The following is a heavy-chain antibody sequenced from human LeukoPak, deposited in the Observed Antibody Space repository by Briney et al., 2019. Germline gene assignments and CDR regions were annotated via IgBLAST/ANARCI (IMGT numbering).Heavy chain of an antibody. Sequence: PGGSLRLFCAASGFTFEDYGMHWVRQAPGKGLEWVSLITGSSVSTYYADSVKARFTTSRDNSKNSQYLQMNSLKTEDAALYYCAKCVYSNIYYWFDPWGQGTLVSVSS. CDR2: ITGSSVST. J-gene: IGHJ5*02. D-gene: IGHD6-13*01. V-gene: IGHV3-43*02. CDR1: GFTFEDYG. CDR3: AKCVYSNIYYWFDP.